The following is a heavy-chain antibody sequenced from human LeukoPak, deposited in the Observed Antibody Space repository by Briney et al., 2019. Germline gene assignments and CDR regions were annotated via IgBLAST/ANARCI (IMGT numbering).Heavy chain of an antibody. CDR2: IKQDGSEK. CDR1: GLTFSSYW. CDR3: ASYNYYDSSGQIDY. V-gene: IGHV3-7*01. J-gene: IGHJ4*02. Sequence: PGRSLRPSCAASGLTFSSYWMSWVSPDPGKGRGWGANIKQDGSEKYYVYSVKARFTISRDNAKNSLYLQMNSLRAEDTAVYYCASYNYYDSSGQIDYWGQGTLVTVSS. D-gene: IGHD3-22*01.